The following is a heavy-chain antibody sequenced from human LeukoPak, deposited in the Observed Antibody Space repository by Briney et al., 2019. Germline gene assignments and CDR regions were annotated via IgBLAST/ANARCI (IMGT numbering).Heavy chain of an antibody. CDR3: AKALIAVAGVDY. J-gene: IGHJ4*02. D-gene: IGHD6-19*01. CDR1: GYTFTSYA. V-gene: IGHV1-3*01. CDR2: INAGNGNT. Sequence: GASVKVSCKASGYTFTSYAMHWVRQAPGQRLEWMGWINAGNGNTKYSQKFQGRVTITRDTSASTAYMELSSLRSEDTAVYYCAKALIAVAGVDYWGQGTLVTVSS.